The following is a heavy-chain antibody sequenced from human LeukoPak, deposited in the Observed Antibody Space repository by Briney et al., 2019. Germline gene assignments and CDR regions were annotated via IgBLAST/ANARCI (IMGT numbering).Heavy chain of an antibody. CDR2: ISHIGST. D-gene: IGHD1-14*01. Sequence: SETLSLTCTVSGASISGHYLTWLRQPPGKGLEWIGYISHIGSTNYNPSLKSRVTISVDTSKNQFSLKLTSVTAADTAVYYCARDRISINALDMWGKGTTVTVSS. CDR1: GASISGHY. J-gene: IGHJ6*04. V-gene: IGHV4-59*11. CDR3: ARDRISINALDM.